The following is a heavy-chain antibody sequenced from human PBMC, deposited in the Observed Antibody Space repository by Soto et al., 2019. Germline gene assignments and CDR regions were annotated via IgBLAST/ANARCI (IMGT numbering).Heavy chain of an antibody. J-gene: IGHJ6*02. V-gene: IGHV4-34*01. Sequence: SETLSLTCAVYGGSFSGYYWSWIRQPPGKGLEWIGEINHSGSTNYNPSLKSRVTISVDTSKNQFSPKLSSVTAADTAVYYCARGGGLHYYYYYGMDVWGQGTTVTVSS. CDR3: ARGGGLHYYYYYGMDV. D-gene: IGHD3-16*01. CDR1: GGSFSGYY. CDR2: INHSGST.